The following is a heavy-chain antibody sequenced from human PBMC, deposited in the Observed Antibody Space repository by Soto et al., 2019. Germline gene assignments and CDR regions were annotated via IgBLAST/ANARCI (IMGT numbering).Heavy chain of an antibody. CDR1: GYRFTSYW. J-gene: IGHJ5*02. CDR2: IDPSDSYT. V-gene: IGHV5-10-1*01. Sequence: GESLKISCKGSGYRFTSYWISWMRQMPGKGLEWMGRIDPSDSYTNYSPSFQGHVTISADKSISTAYLQWSSLKASDTAMYYCARHSGSANNWFDPWGQGTLVTVSS. D-gene: IGHD1-26*01. CDR3: ARHSGSANNWFDP.